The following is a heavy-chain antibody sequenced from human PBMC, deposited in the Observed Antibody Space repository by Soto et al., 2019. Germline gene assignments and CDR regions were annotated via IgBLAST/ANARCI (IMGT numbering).Heavy chain of an antibody. CDR2: ISYDGSNK. D-gene: IGHD2-8*01. Sequence: GGSLRLSCAASGFTFSSYGMHWVRQAPGKGLEWVAVISYDGSNKYYADSVKGRFTISRDNSKNTLYLQMNSLRAEDTAVYYCAKSMVYVTNQNYFDYWGQGTLVTVSS. V-gene: IGHV3-30*18. J-gene: IGHJ4*02. CDR1: GFTFSSYG. CDR3: AKSMVYVTNQNYFDY.